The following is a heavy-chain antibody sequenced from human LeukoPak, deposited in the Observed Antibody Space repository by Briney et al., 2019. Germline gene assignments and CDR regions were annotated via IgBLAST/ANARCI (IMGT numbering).Heavy chain of an antibody. CDR2: FDPEDGET. CDR3: AREPHGESPGY. J-gene: IGHJ4*02. V-gene: IGHV1-24*01. Sequence: ASVKVSCKVSGYTLTELSMHWVRQAPGKGLEWMGGFDPEDGETIYAQKFQGRVTITTDESTSTAYMELSSLRSEDTAVYYCAREPHGESPGYWGQGTLVTVSS. CDR1: GYTLTELS. D-gene: IGHD4-17*01.